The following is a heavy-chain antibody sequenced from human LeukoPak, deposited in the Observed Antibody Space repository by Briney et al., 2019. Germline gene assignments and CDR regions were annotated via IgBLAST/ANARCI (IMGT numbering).Heavy chain of an antibody. D-gene: IGHD6-6*01. J-gene: IGHJ5*02. V-gene: IGHV4-34*01. CDR3: ASHHSLKADRRGGWFDP. Sequence: PSETLSLTCAVYGGSFSGYYWSWIRQPPGKGLEWIGEINHSGSTNYNPSLKSRVTISVDTSKNQFSLKLSSVTAADTAVYYCASHHSLKADRRGGWFDPWGQGTLVTVSS. CDR2: INHSGST. CDR1: GGSFSGYY.